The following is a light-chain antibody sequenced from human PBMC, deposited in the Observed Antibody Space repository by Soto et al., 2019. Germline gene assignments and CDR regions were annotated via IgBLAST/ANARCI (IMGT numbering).Light chain of an antibody. CDR1: QSLLYHSNDKNY. CDR2: WAS. V-gene: IGKV4-1*01. J-gene: IGKJ2*01. CDR3: QQYYETPYT. Sequence: DIVMTQSPDSLAVSLGERATIHCKSSQSLLYHSNDKNYLGWYQQKPGHPPRVLIYWASTRESGVPDRFSGSESGTDFTLTISSLQAEDVAVYYCQQYYETPYTFGQGTKLEI.